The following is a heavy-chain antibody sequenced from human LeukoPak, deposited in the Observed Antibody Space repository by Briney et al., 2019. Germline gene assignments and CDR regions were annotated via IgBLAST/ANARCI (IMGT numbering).Heavy chain of an antibody. CDR1: GGSFSGYY. CDR2: INHSGST. V-gene: IGHV4-34*01. J-gene: IGHJ3*02. CDR3: CGYSGLTAAFDI. Sequence: SETLSLTCAVYGGSFSGYYWSWIRQPPGKGLEWIGEINHSGSTNYNPSLKSRVTISVDTSKNQFSLKLSSVTAADTAVYYCCGYSGLTAAFDIWGQGTMVTVSS. D-gene: IGHD5-12*01.